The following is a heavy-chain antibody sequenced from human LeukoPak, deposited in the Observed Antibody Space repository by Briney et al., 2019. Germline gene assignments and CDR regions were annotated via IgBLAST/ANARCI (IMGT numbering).Heavy chain of an antibody. CDR3: GKEGILTGFVDY. Sequence: PGGSLRLSCAASGFTFSNAWMSWVRQAPGKGLEWVSPISADGVTTYYADSVKGRFTISRDNSKNTLYLQMNSLRAEDTAVYYCGKEGILTGFVDYWGQGTLVTVSS. J-gene: IGHJ4*02. CDR2: ISADGVTT. D-gene: IGHD3-9*01. CDR1: GFTFSNAW. V-gene: IGHV3-23*01.